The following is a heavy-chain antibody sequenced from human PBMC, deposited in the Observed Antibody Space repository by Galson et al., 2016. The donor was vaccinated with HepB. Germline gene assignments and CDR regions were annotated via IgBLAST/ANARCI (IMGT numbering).Heavy chain of an antibody. CDR2: IVRGGNT. V-gene: IGHV3-23*01. CDR3: CGHGGGSA. D-gene: IGHD1-26*01. CDR1: GFTLVGNG. Sequence: SLTLSCAVSGFTLVGNGFSWVRQAPGQGLEWVSDIVRGGNTFYADSVKGRFTISKHISKNTLYLQMNSLRVEDTAIYYCCGHGGGSAWGQGTLVTVSS. J-gene: IGHJ4*02.